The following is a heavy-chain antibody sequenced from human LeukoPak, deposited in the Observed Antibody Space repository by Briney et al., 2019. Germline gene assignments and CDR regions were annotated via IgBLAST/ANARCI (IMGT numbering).Heavy chain of an antibody. Sequence: GASVKVSCKASGYTFTGYYMHWVRQAPGQGLEWMGWINPNSGGTNYAQKFQGRVTMTRDTSISIAYMELSRLRSDDTAVYYCARDPTGLYGSGSYGFDPWGQGTLVTVSS. CDR2: INPNSGGT. CDR1: GYTFTGYY. CDR3: ARDPTGLYGSGSYGFDP. J-gene: IGHJ5*02. D-gene: IGHD3-10*01. V-gene: IGHV1-2*02.